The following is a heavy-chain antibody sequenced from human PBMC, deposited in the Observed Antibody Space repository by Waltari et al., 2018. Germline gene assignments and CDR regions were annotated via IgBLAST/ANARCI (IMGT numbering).Heavy chain of an antibody. CDR2: IIPIFGTA. Sequence: QVQLVQSGAEVKKPGSSVKVSCKASGGTFSSYAISWVRQAPGQGLEWMGGIIPIFGTANYAQKFQGRVTITADKSTSTAYMELSSLRSEDTAVYYCASPPPLVPAAMPSFDYWGQGTLVTVSS. CDR1: GGTFSSYA. V-gene: IGHV1-69*14. CDR3: ASPPPLVPAAMPSFDY. J-gene: IGHJ4*02. D-gene: IGHD2-2*01.